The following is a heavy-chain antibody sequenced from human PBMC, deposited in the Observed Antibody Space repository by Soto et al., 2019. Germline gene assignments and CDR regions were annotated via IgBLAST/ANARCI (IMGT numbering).Heavy chain of an antibody. J-gene: IGHJ3*02. CDR1: GGSFPSDT. CDR2: IVPVFVTP. V-gene: IGHV1-69*01. D-gene: IGHD3-22*01. CDR3: TRPSSGYYHDAFDI. Sequence: QVQLMQSGAEVKKPGSSVKVSCKASGGSFPSDTISWVRQAPGQGLEWLGGIVPVFVTPNHAQKFQGRVTISADGSTNTAYMELTSLRPEDTAVYYCTRPSSGYYHDAFDIWGQGTLVTVSS.